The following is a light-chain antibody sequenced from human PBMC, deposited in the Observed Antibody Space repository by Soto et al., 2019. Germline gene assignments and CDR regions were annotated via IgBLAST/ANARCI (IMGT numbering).Light chain of an antibody. CDR1: QGVSSA. V-gene: IGKV1D-13*01. CDR3: QQYSNWTKT. Sequence: GDRVTITCRASQGVSSALAWYQQKPGKAPKLLIYDASSLESGVPSRISGSGSGTEFTLTISSLQSEDSAVYFCQQYSNWTKTFGQGTKVDIK. J-gene: IGKJ1*01. CDR2: DAS.